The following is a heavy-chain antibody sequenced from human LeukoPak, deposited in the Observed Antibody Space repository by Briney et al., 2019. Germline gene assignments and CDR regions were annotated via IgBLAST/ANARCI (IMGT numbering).Heavy chain of an antibody. J-gene: IGHJ4*02. CDR3: ARGHVYYYDSSGYYGY. Sequence: GASVKVSCKASGYTFTSYYMHWVRQAPGQGLEWMGIINPSGGSTSYAQKLQGRVTMTTDTSTSTAYMELRSLRSDDTAVYYCARGHVYYYDSSGYYGYWGQGTLVTVSS. D-gene: IGHD3-22*01. CDR2: INPSGGST. V-gene: IGHV1-46*01. CDR1: GYTFTSYY.